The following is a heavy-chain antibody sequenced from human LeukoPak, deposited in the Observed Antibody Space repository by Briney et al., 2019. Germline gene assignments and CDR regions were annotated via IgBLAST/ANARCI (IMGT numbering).Heavy chain of an antibody. CDR2: IIPILGIA. CDR1: GGTFSSYA. D-gene: IGHD3-22*01. Sequence: SVKVSCKASGGTFSSYAISWVRQAPGQGLEWMGRIIPILGIANYAQKFQGRVTITADKSTSTAYMELSSLRSEDTAVYYCARGALDYYDSSGYSPAFDIWGQGTMATVSS. V-gene: IGHV1-69*04. CDR3: ARGALDYYDSSGYSPAFDI. J-gene: IGHJ3*02.